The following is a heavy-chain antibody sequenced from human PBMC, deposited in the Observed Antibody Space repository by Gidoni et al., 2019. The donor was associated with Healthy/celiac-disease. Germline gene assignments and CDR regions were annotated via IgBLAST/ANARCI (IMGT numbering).Heavy chain of an antibody. J-gene: IGHJ3*02. V-gene: IGHV1-2*04. CDR3: ARPGKGGRIAFDI. D-gene: IGHD3-10*01. Sequence: PGQGLEWMGWINPNSGGTNYAQKFQGWVTMTRDTSISTAYMELSRLRSDDTAVYYCARPGKGGRIAFDIWGQGTMVTVSS. CDR2: INPNSGGT.